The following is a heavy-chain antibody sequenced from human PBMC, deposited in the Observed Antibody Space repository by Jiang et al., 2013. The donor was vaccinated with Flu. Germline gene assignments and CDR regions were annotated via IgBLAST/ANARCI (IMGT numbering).Heavy chain of an antibody. CDR3: ARDQRVVTATFDY. CDR2: INAGNGNT. Sequence: GAEVKKPGASVKVSCKASGYTFTSYAMRWVRQAPGQRLEWMGWINAGNGNTKYSQKFQGRVTITRDTSASTAYMELSSLRSEDTAVYYCARDQRVVTATFDYWGQGTLVTVSS. V-gene: IGHV1-3*01. D-gene: IGHD2-21*02. CDR1: GYTFTSYA. J-gene: IGHJ4*02.